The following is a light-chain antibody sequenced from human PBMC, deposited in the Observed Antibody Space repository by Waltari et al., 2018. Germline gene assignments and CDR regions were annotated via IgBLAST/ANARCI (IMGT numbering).Light chain of an antibody. CDR2: DVN. V-gene: IGLV2-14*01. Sequence: QSALTQPASVSGSPGQSISISCTGTRNEVGGYNSVSWYQQHPGKAPKLMIYDVNNRPAGVSNRFSVPNSGNTASLTISRLQAEDEADYYCSSYTSSTTRVVGGGTKLTVL. CDR3: SSYTSSTTRV. J-gene: IGLJ2*01. CDR1: RNEVGGYNS.